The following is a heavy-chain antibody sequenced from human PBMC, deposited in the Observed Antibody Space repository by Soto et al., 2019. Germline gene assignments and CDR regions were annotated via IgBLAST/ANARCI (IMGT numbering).Heavy chain of an antibody. J-gene: IGHJ4*02. CDR3: ASAAVTGTAGLNF. CDR1: GYTFSGFY. CDR2: INPNSGGT. D-gene: IGHD6-19*01. V-gene: IGHV1-2*02. Sequence: ASVKVSCKASGYTFSGFYMHWVRQAPGQGLEWMGWINPNSGGTKSAEKFQGRVTMTRDTSISTAYMELSRLTSDDTAVYYCASAAVTGTAGLNFWGQGTQVTVS.